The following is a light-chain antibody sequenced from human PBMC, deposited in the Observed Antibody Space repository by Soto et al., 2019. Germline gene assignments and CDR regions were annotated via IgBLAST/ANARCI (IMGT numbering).Light chain of an antibody. Sequence: EILMTQSPATLSVSPGERATLSCRASQSVDSNLAWYQQKPGQAPRLLIYGASTRATGISARFSGSGSGTEFTLTISSLQSEDFGVYYCQQYNNWPPWTFGQGTKVEIK. CDR2: GAS. V-gene: IGKV3-15*01. CDR3: QQYNNWPPWT. J-gene: IGKJ1*01. CDR1: QSVDSN.